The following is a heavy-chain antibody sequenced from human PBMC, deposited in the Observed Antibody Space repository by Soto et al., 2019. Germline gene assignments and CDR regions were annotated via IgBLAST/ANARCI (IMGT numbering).Heavy chain of an antibody. CDR3: AKQGLPHHNWFDP. Sequence: PGGSLRLSCAASGFTFSSYGIHWVRQAPGKGLEWVAVISYDGSNKYYADSVKGRFTISRDNSKNTLYLQVNSLRANDTAVYYCAKQGLPHHNWFDPWGQGTLVTVSS. V-gene: IGHV3-30*18. CDR2: ISYDGSNK. D-gene: IGHD2-15*01. CDR1: GFTFSSYG. J-gene: IGHJ5*02.